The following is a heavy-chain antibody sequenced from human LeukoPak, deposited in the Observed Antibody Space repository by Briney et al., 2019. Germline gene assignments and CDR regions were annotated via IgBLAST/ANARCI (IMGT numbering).Heavy chain of an antibody. D-gene: IGHD2-21*02. J-gene: IGHJ5*02. Sequence: GLSLRLSCAASGFTLANYGMHWVRQAPGKGLDWVALIWDDGNNKYYADSVKGRFTISRDNAKNSLYLQMNSLRAEDTAVYYCARAPIVVVTAIRPSWFDPWGQGTLVTVSS. CDR1: GFTLANYG. CDR3: ARAPIVVVTAIRPSWFDP. V-gene: IGHV3-33*01. CDR2: IWDDGNNK.